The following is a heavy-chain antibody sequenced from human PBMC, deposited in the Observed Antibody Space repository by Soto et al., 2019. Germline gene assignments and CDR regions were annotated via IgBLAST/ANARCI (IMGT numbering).Heavy chain of an antibody. CDR1: GFTFSSYA. D-gene: IGHD4-17*01. V-gene: IGHV3-64*01. CDR3: ARYGDYDAFDI. CDR2: ISSNGGST. Sequence: EVQLVESGGGLVQPGGSLRLSCAASGFTFSSYAMHWVRQAPGKGLEYVSAISSNGGSTYYANSVKGRFTISRDNSKNTLYLQMGSLRAEDMAVYYCARYGDYDAFDIWGQGTMVTVSS. J-gene: IGHJ3*02.